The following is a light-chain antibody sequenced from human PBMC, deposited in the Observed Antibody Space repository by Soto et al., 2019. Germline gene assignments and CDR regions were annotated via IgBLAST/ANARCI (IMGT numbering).Light chain of an antibody. J-gene: IGKJ4*01. V-gene: IGKV1-17*02. CDR3: LQHNSYPLT. CDR2: AAS. CDR1: LGIRNG. Sequence: DIPMTQSPSSMSASXGDRVTIRCRPGLGIRNGLRRYQQKPGIAPKGXXYAASSLQGWGPSRFSGSGSATEFTPTISNLQPEDFATYYGLQHNSYPLTFGGGTKVDI.